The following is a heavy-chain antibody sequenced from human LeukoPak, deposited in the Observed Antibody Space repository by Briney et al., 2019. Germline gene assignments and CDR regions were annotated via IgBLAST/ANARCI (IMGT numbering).Heavy chain of an antibody. D-gene: IGHD1-26*01. Sequence: PSETLSLPFSISGGSISSSSYDWGWLRPPPGKGLEWSGSIYYSGRTYYNQSLKSRVTISVDTSKNQSSLKLSSVTAADTAVYYCARDGAENSGSYYPFGYWGQGTLVTVSS. CDR2: IYYSGRT. J-gene: IGHJ4*02. CDR3: ARDGAENSGSYYPFGY. V-gene: IGHV4-39*07. CDR1: GGSISSSSYD.